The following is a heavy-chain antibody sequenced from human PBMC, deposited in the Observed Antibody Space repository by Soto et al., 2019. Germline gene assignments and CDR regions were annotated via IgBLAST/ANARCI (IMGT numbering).Heavy chain of an antibody. CDR1: GGSFSDTY. CDR3: ARGVRLLRGSFVP. CDR2: INHNTNT. V-gene: IGHV4-34*01. D-gene: IGHD2-21*01. J-gene: IGHJ5*02. Sequence: SETLSLTCAVYGGSFSDTYWNWFRQPPGKGLEWIGEINHNTNTIYNPSLTSRVTISVDTSKNHFSLKLTSVTAADTAVYYCARGVRLLRGSFVPWGPGTLVTVSS.